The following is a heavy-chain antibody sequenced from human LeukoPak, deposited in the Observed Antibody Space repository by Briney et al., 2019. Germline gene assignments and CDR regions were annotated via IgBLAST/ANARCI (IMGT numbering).Heavy chain of an antibody. Sequence: PGGSLRLSCAAPGFTFSSYEMNWVRQAPGKGLEWVSHISSGGSTIYYADSVKGRFTISRDNSKNTLYLQMNSLRAEDTAVYYCAKRGIPTSAYYFDYWGQGTLITVSS. D-gene: IGHD2-2*01. J-gene: IGHJ4*02. CDR1: GFTFSSYE. CDR3: AKRGIPTSAYYFDY. V-gene: IGHV3-48*03. CDR2: ISSGGSTI.